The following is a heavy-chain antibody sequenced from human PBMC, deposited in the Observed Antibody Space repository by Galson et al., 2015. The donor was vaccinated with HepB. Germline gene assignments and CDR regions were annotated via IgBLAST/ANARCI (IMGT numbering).Heavy chain of an antibody. CDR3: AKATDYYDSSGQGY. CDR1: GFIFSRFG. Sequence: SLRLSCAASGFIFSRFGMHWVRQAPGKGLEWVAIIWNDGTNKYYADSVKGRFTISRDNSKNTLYLQMNSLRAEDTAVYYCAKATDYYDSSGQGYWGQGTLVTVSS. V-gene: IGHV3-33*06. D-gene: IGHD3-22*01. J-gene: IGHJ4*02. CDR2: IWNDGTNK.